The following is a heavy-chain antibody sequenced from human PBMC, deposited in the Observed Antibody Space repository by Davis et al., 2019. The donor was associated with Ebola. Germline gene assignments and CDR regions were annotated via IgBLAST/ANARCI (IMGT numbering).Heavy chain of an antibody. CDR2: IYYSGST. CDR3: ARRIVVAWGSFYYDH. V-gene: IGHV4-61*08. J-gene: IGHJ4*02. D-gene: IGHD6-19*01. Sequence: MPSETLSLTCTVSGGSISSGVYYWNWIRQAPGKGLEWIGDIYYSGSTNYNPSLKSRVTISVDTSKNQFSLRLSSVTAADTAVYYCARRIVVAWGSFYYDHWGQGILVTVSS. CDR1: GGSISSGVYY.